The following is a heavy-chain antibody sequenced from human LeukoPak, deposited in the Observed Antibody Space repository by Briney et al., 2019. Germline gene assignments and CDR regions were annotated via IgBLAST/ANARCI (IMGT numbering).Heavy chain of an antibody. V-gene: IGHV3-23*01. D-gene: IGHD3-22*01. J-gene: IGHJ3*02. CDR3: AKPQRGLITMIIGGGAFDI. CDR1: GFTFSSYA. CDR2: ISGSGGST. Sequence: GGSQRLSCVASGFTFSSYAMSWVRQAPGKGLEWVSAISGSGGSTYYADSVKGRFTISRDNSKNTLYLQMNSLRAEDTAVYYCAKPQRGLITMIIGGGAFDIWGLGTMVTVSS.